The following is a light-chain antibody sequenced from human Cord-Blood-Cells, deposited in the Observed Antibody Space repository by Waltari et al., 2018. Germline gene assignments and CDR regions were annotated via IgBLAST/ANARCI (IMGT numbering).Light chain of an antibody. Sequence: DIQMTQSPSTLSASVGDRVTLTCRASKSISSWLAWYQQKTGKAPKLLIYDASSLESGVPSRFSGSGSGTEFTLTISSLQPDDFATYYCQQYNSYPLTFGGGTKVEIK. CDR1: KSISSW. CDR2: DAS. J-gene: IGKJ4*01. CDR3: QQYNSYPLT. V-gene: IGKV1-5*01.